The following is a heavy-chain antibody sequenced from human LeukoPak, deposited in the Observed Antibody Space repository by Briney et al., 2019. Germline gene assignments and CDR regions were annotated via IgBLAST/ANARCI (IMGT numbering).Heavy chain of an antibody. CDR3: ARVESGYGDYFHTALAEYFQH. V-gene: IGHV4-59*01. CDR1: GGSISSYY. D-gene: IGHD4-17*01. CDR2: IYYSGST. J-gene: IGHJ1*01. Sequence: SETLSLTCTVSGGSISSYYWSWIRQPPGKGLEWIGYIYYSGSTNYNPSLKSRVTISVDTSKNQFSLKLSSATAADTAVYYCARVESGYGDYFHTALAEYFQHWGQGTLVTVSS.